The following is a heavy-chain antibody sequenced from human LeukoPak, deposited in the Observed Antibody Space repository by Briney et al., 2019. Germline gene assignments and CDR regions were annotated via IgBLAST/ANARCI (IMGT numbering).Heavy chain of an antibody. CDR1: GGPISSSSYY. CDR2: IYYSGST. Sequence: SETLSLTCTVSGGPISSSSYYWGWIRQPPGKGLEWIGSIYYSGSTYYNPSLKSRVTISVDTSKNQFSLKLSSVTAADTAVYYCARRITISINWFDPWGQGTLVTVSS. D-gene: IGHD3-3*01. CDR3: ARRITISINWFDP. J-gene: IGHJ5*02. V-gene: IGHV4-39*01.